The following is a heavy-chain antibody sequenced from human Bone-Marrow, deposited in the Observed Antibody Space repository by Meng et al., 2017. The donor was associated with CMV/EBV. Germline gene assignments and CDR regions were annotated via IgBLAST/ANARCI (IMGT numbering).Heavy chain of an antibody. Sequence: ASVKVSCKASGYTFTGYYMHWVRQAPGQGLEWMGWINPNSGGTNDAQKFQGRVTMTRDTSISTAYMELSRLRSDDTAVYYCARGSGVRGNRFDAWGQGTLVTVSS. CDR2: INPNSGGT. CDR1: GYTFTGYY. D-gene: IGHD2-15*01. J-gene: IGHJ5*02. V-gene: IGHV1-2*02. CDR3: ARGSGVRGNRFDA.